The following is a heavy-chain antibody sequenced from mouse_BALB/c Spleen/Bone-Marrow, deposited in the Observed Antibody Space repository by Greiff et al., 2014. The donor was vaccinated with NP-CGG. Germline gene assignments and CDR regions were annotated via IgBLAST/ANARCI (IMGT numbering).Heavy chain of an antibody. Sequence: VQLKESGAELVKPGASVKLSCTASGFNIKDTYMHWVKQRPEQGLEWIGRIDPANGNTKYDPKFQGKATITADTSSNTAYLQLSSLTSEDAAVYYCAPYCYGSSQFAYWGQGTLVTVSA. J-gene: IGHJ3*01. CDR1: GFNIKDTY. CDR3: APYCYGSSQFAY. V-gene: IGHV14-3*02. CDR2: IDPANGNT. D-gene: IGHD1-1*01.